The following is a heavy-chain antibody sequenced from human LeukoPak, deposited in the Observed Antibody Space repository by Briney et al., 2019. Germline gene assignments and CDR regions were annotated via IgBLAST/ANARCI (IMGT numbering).Heavy chain of an antibody. J-gene: IGHJ6*02. CDR2: INAGNGNT. CDR3: ARWGDSSSWYAPGSAYYYGMDV. V-gene: IGHV1-3*01. CDR1: GYTFTSYA. D-gene: IGHD6-13*01. Sequence: ASVKVSCKASGYTFTSYAMHWVRQAPGQRLEWMGWINAGNGNTKYSQKFQGRVTITRDTSASTAYTELSSLRSEDTAVYYCARWGDSSSWYAPGSAYYYGMDVWGQGTTVTVSS.